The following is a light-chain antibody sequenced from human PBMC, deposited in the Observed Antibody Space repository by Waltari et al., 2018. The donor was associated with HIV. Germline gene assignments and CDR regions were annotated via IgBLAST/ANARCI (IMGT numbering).Light chain of an antibody. CDR2: DDS. V-gene: IGLV3-21*02. Sequence: SYVLTQPPSVSVAPGQTARITCGGDNIGSKGVHWYQKKPSQAPVLVVYDDSDRPSGIPDRFSGSSSWNTATLTISRVEAGDEADFYCQVWDSSTDLRVFGGGTKLTVL. J-gene: IGLJ2*01. CDR3: QVWDSSTDLRV. CDR1: NIGSKG.